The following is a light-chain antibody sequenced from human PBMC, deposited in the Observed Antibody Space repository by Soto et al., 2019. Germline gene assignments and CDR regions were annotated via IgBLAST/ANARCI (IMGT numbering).Light chain of an antibody. V-gene: IGKV2-28*01. Sequence: DIVMTQSPLSLPVTPGEPASISCRSSQSLLHSNGYNYLDWYLQKPGQSPQLLIYLGSNRASGVPDRLSGSGSGTDFTLKISRVEAEDVGVYYCMQALQTPSYTFGQGTKREIK. CDR1: QSLLHSNGYNY. CDR2: LGS. CDR3: MQALQTPSYT. J-gene: IGKJ2*01.